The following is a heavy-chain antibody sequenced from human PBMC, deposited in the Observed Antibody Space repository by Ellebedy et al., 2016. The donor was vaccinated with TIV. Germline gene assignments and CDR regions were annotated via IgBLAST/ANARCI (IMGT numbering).Heavy chain of an antibody. D-gene: IGHD3/OR15-3a*01. CDR2: IYYSGST. J-gene: IGHJ4*02. CDR3: ARGGLAAAFDY. CDR1: GGSISSSSYY. Sequence: SETLSLXCTVSGGSISSSSYYWGWIRQPPGKGLEWIGSIYYSGSTYYNPSLKSRVTISVDTSKNQFSLKLSSVTAADTAVYYCARGGLAAAFDYWGQGTLVTVSS. V-gene: IGHV4-39*07.